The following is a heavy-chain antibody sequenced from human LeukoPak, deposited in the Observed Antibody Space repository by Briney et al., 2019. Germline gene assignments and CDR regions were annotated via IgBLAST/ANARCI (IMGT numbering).Heavy chain of an antibody. CDR3: GRDIATAVDY. D-gene: IGHD6-13*01. CDR2: INSAGIST. CDR1: GFTFSSYW. J-gene: IGHJ4*02. V-gene: IGHV3-74*01. Sequence: GGSLRLSCTASGFTFSSYWMHWVRPAPVNGLVCVSRINSAGISTNYADSVKGRFTISRDNAKNTLYLQMNSLRADDTAIYYCGRDIATAVDYWGLGTLVTVSS.